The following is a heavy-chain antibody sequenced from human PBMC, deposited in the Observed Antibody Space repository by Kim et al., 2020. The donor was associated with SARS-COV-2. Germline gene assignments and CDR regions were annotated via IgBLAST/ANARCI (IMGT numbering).Heavy chain of an antibody. J-gene: IGHJ6*02. CDR3: AKDRSGSYSKYYYGMDV. Sequence: GGSLRLSCAGSEFTFSSHGIHWVRQAPGKGLEWVAVISYDGSDKNYVDSVKGRFTISRDNSKNTVYLQLKSLRGEDTAVYYCAKDRSGSYSKYYYGMDVWGQGTTVTVSS. CDR2: ISYDGSDK. V-gene: IGHV3-30*18. D-gene: IGHD1-26*01. CDR1: EFTFSSHG.